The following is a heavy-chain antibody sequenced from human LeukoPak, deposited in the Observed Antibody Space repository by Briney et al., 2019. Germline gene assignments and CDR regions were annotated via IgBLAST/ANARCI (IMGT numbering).Heavy chain of an antibody. J-gene: IGHJ4*02. V-gene: IGHV3-66*03. D-gene: IGHD5-18*01. CDR3: ARESGYSYGYPDY. CDR1: GFTVSSNY. Sequence: PGGSLRLSCAASGFTVSSNYMSWVRQAPGKGLEWVSVIYSCGSTYYADSVKGRFTISRDNSKNTLYLQMNSLRAQDTAVYYCARESGYSYGYPDYRGQGTLVTVSS. CDR2: IYSCGST.